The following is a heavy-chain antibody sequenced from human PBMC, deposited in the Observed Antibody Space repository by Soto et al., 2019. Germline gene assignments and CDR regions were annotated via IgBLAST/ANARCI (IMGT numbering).Heavy chain of an antibody. J-gene: IGHJ6*02. Sequence: QVQLVQSGAEVKKPGSSVKVSCKASGCTFSSYAISWVRQAPGQGLEWMGGIIPIFGTANYAQKFQGRVTITADASTSTAYMELSSLRSEDTAVYYCAEPTLTMIDNPYGMDVWGQGTTVTVSS. CDR1: GCTFSSYA. D-gene: IGHD3-22*01. V-gene: IGHV1-69*01. CDR2: IIPIFGTA. CDR3: AEPTLTMIDNPYGMDV.